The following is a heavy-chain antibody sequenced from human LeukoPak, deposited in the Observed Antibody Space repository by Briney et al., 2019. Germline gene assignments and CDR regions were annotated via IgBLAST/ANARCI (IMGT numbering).Heavy chain of an antibody. V-gene: IGHV3-21*04. CDR2: ITSTSNYI. J-gene: IGHJ6*03. CDR3: AKVLDSSSPLGYMDV. Sequence: PGGSLRLSCEVSGLSFSSSSMNWVRQAPGKGLEWVSSITSTSNYIYYADSVKGRFTISRDNAKNSLYLQMNSLRAEDTAVYYCAKVLDSSSPLGYMDVWGKGTTVTISS. D-gene: IGHD6-13*01. CDR1: GLSFSSSS.